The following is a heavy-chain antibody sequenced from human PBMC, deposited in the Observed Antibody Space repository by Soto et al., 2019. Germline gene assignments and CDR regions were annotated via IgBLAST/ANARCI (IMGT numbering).Heavy chain of an antibody. J-gene: IGHJ6*02. CDR1: GGTFSSYA. CDR3: ARARTDTSLELLEFYYGMDV. D-gene: IGHD2-21*01. V-gene: IGHV1-69*13. Sequence: GASVKVSCKASGGTFSSYAISWVRQAPGQGLEWMGGIIPIFGTANYAQKFQGRVTITADESTSTAYMELSSLRSEDTAVYYCARARTDTSLELLEFYYGMDVWGQGTTVTVSS. CDR2: IIPIFGTA.